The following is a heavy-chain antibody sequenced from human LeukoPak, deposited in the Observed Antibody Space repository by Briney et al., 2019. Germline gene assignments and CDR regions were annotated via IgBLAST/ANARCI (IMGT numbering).Heavy chain of an antibody. V-gene: IGHV4-59*12. CDR2: IYYSGST. CDR3: SRGGAAPFDY. J-gene: IGHJ4*02. CDR1: GGSISSYY. D-gene: IGHD6-6*01. Sequence: SETLSLTCTVSGGSISSYYWSWIRQPPGKGLEWIGYIYYSGSTNYNPSLTSRVTISVDRSKNQFSLKVRSVTAADTAVYYCSRGGAAPFDYWSQGTLVTVSS.